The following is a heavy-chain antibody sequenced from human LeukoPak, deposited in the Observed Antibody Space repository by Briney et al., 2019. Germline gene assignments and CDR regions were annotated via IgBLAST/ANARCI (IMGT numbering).Heavy chain of an antibody. V-gene: IGHV1-18*01. Sequence: GASVKASCKASGYTFTSYGISWVRQAPGQGLEWMGWISAYNGNTNYAQKLQGRVTMTTDTSTSTAYMELRSLRSDDTAVYYCARRRSGLIAAAGLDYWGQGTLVTVSS. CDR2: ISAYNGNT. CDR3: ARRRSGLIAAAGLDY. CDR1: GYTFTSYG. D-gene: IGHD6-13*01. J-gene: IGHJ4*02.